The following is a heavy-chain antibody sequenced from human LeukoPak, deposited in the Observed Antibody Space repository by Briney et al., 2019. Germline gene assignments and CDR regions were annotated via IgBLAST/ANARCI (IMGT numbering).Heavy chain of an antibody. V-gene: IGHV3-21*01. CDR3: ARDDAGSRDGYNAPNDY. CDR2: ISSSSSYI. D-gene: IGHD5-24*01. J-gene: IGHJ4*02. CDR1: GFTFSSYS. Sequence: GGSLRLSCAASGFTFSSYSMNWVRQAPGKGLEWVSSISSSSSYIYYADSVKGRFTISRDNAKNSLYLQMNSLRAEDTAVYYCARDDAGSRDGYNAPNDYWGQGTRVTVSS.